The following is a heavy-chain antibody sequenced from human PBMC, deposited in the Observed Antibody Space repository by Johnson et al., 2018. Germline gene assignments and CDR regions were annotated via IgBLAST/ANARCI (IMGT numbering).Heavy chain of an antibody. V-gene: IGHV3-13*01. CDR2: IGTAGDT. D-gene: IGHD5-24*01. J-gene: IGHJ3*01. Sequence: LVQSGGGLVQPGGSLRLSCAASGFTFSSYDMHWVRQATGKGLEWVSAIGTAGDTYYPGSVKGRLTISRENAKNSWYLQMNSLRAGDPGVVYCARGRRDGENAFVVWGQGTMVTASS. CDR3: ARGRRDGENAFVV. CDR1: GFTFSSYD.